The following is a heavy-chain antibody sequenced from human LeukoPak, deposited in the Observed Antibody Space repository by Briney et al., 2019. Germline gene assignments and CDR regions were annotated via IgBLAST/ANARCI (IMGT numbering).Heavy chain of an antibody. D-gene: IGHD3-9*01. CDR2: ISGSGGST. CDR3: ANLGLGHYDILTGYFGVL. Sequence: GGSLRLSCAASGFTFSSYGMSWVRQAPGKGLEWVSAISGSGGSTYYADSVKGRFTISRDNSKNTLYLQMNSLRAEDTAVYYCANLGLGHYDILTGYFGVLWGQGTLVTVSS. CDR1: GFTFSSYG. J-gene: IGHJ4*02. V-gene: IGHV3-23*01.